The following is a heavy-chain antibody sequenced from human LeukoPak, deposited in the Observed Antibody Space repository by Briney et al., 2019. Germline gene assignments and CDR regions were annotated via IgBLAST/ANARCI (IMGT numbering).Heavy chain of an antibody. CDR1: GGSMINYY. CDR2: IYYSGVT. D-gene: IGHD5-18*01. Sequence: TPSETLSLTCTTSGGSMINYYWGWIRQTPGKGLEWLGYIYYSGVTDYNTSLKSRVTISIDTSKSQFSLNLNSVTAADTAVYYCARLGSQLWRYFDCWGQGTLVTVSS. J-gene: IGHJ4*02. V-gene: IGHV4-59*01. CDR3: ARLGSQLWRYFDC.